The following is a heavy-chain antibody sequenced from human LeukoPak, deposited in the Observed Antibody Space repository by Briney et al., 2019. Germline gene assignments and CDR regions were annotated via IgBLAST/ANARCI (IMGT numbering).Heavy chain of an antibody. J-gene: IGHJ3*02. CDR1: GLTVSTNY. Sequence: GGSLRLSCAASGLTVSTNYMSWVRQAPGKGLEWVSVLHSGGNAYYADSVKGTFTISRDNSKNTPYLQMNNLKGEDTAVYYCARVINLSTFDIWGQGTMVTVSS. CDR3: ARVINLSTFDI. CDR2: LHSGGNA. D-gene: IGHD5/OR15-5a*01. V-gene: IGHV3-66*01.